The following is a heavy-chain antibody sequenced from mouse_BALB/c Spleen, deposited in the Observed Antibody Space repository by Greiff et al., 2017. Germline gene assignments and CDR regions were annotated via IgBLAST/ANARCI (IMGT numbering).Heavy chain of an antibody. CDR3: ARRGPLDSSGYYAMDY. J-gene: IGHJ4*01. D-gene: IGHD3-2*01. CDR1: GYTFTSYV. CDR2: INPYNDGT. V-gene: IGHV1-14*01. Sequence: QLQQSGPELVKPGASVKMSCKASGYTFTSYVMHWVKQKPGQGLEWIGYINPYNDGTKYNEKFKGKATLTSDKSSSTAYMELSSRTSEDSAVYYCARRGPLDSSGYYAMDYWAQGTSVTVSA.